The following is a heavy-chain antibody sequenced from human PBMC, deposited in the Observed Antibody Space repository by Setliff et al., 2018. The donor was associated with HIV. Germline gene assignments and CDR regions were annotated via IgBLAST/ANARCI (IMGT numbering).Heavy chain of an antibody. V-gene: IGHV3-74*03. CDR2: INNDGRRT. Sequence: GGSLRLSCAASGFTFSTYWMHWVRQAPGKGLVWVSHINNDGRRTTYADSVKGRFTVSRDNAKNTLYLQMNSLRAEDTAVYYCAGVASGYDYGWLDPWGQGTLVTVSS. CDR3: AGVASGYDYGWLDP. D-gene: IGHD5-12*01. CDR1: GFTFSTYW. J-gene: IGHJ5*02.